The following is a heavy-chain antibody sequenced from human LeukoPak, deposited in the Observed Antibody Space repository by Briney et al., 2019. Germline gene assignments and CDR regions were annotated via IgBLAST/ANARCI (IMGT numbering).Heavy chain of an antibody. J-gene: IGHJ4*02. CDR1: GFSFSDYW. CDR2: ISGSGGST. D-gene: IGHD3-16*01. Sequence: PGGSLRLSCATSGFSFSDYWMHWVRQAPGKGLEWVSVISGSGGSTYYADSVKGRFTISRDNSKNTLYLQMNSLRAEDTAVYYCAKTLQIGDFDYWGQGTLVTVSS. CDR3: AKTLQIGDFDY. V-gene: IGHV3-23*01.